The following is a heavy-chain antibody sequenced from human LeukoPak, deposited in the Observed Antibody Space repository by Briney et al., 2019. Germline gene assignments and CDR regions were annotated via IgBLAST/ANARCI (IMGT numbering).Heavy chain of an antibody. J-gene: IGHJ4*02. Sequence: SETLSLTCTVSGGSISSYYWSWIRQPPGKGLEWIGYIYYSGSTNYNPSLKSRVTISVDTSKNQFSLKLSSVTAADTAVYYCARGPLGQLPYWWGQGTLVTVSS. CDR2: IYYSGST. CDR3: ARGPLGQLPYW. V-gene: IGHV4-59*01. CDR1: GGSISSYY. D-gene: IGHD6-6*01.